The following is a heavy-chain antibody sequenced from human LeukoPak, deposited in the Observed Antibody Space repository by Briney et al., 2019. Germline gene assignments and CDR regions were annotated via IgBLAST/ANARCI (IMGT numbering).Heavy chain of an antibody. J-gene: IGHJ4*02. CDR1: GGSIISSTYY. V-gene: IGHV4-39*07. D-gene: IGHD1-26*01. Sequence: SETLSLTCTVSGGSIISSTYYWGWIRQPPGKVLEWIGSLYYFGSTYYNPSLKSRLTISVDTSKNQFSLRLTSVTAADTAVYYCARDEVGRFDYWGQGTLVPVSS. CDR3: ARDEVGRFDY. CDR2: LYYFGST.